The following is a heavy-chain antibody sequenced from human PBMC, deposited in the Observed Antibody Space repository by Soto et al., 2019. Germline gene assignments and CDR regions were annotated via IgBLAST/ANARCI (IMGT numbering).Heavy chain of an antibody. Sequence: QVTLKESGPVLVKPTETLTLTCTVSGFSLSNARMGVSWIRQPPGKALERLAHIFSNDEKSSSTSLKSRLTLSKVTSKRQLVLTMTNMDPVDTATYYCARILGQQLVGEFDPWGQGTLVTVSS. CDR3: ARILGQQLVGEFDP. CDR2: IFSNDEK. V-gene: IGHV2-26*01. J-gene: IGHJ5*02. D-gene: IGHD6-13*01. CDR1: GFSLSNARMG.